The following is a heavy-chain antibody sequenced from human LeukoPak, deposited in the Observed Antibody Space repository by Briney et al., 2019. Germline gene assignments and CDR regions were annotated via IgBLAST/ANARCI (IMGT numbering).Heavy chain of an antibody. CDR2: ISSSSSTI. CDR3: ARDVYSSGWYYYFDY. CDR1: GFTFSSYS. Sequence: GGSLRLSCAASGFTFSSYSMNWVRQAPGKGLEWVSYISSSSSTIYYADSVKGRFTISRDNSKNSLYLQMNSLRADDTAVYYCARDVYSSGWYYYFDYWGQGTLVTVSS. D-gene: IGHD6-19*01. J-gene: IGHJ4*02. V-gene: IGHV3-48*01.